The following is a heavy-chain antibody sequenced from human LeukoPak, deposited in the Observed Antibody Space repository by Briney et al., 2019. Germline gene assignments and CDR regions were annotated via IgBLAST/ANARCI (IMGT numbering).Heavy chain of an antibody. CDR3: AIAYGSGSFYFDY. J-gene: IGHJ4*02. CDR2: INPSGGST. V-gene: IGHV1-46*01. CDR1: GYTFTSYY. D-gene: IGHD3-10*01. Sequence: ASVKVSCKASGYTFTSYYMHWVRQAPGQGLEWMGIINPSGGSTSYAQKFQGRVTMTRDMSTSTVYMELSSLRSGDTAVYYCAIAYGSGSFYFDYWGQGTLVTVSS.